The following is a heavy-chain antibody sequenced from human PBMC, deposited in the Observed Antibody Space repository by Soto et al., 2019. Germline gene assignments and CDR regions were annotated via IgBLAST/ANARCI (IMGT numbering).Heavy chain of an antibody. D-gene: IGHD2-2*01. CDR1: GXYISSYY. Sequence: LSLTFTVSGXYISSYYWTWIRQPPGKGLEWIGYIYYSGSTNYNPSLKSRVTMSIDTSKNQFSLKLSSVTAADTAVYYCARAFGSTMPSLFWGQGTLVTVSS. J-gene: IGHJ4*02. V-gene: IGHV4-59*01. CDR2: IYYSGST. CDR3: ARAFGSTMPSLF.